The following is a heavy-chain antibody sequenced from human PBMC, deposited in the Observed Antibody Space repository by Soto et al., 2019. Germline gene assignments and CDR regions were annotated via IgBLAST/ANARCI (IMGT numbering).Heavy chain of an antibody. Sequence: QVQLVESVGGVVQPGRSLRLSCAASGFTFSSYGMHWVRQAPGKGLEWVAVISYDGSNKYYADSVKGRFTISRDNSKNTLYLQMNSLRAEDTAVYYCAKVWPYCSSTSCYDYWGQGTLVTVSS. V-gene: IGHV3-30*18. CDR1: GFTFSSYG. CDR2: ISYDGSNK. J-gene: IGHJ4*02. D-gene: IGHD2-2*01. CDR3: AKVWPYCSSTSCYDY.